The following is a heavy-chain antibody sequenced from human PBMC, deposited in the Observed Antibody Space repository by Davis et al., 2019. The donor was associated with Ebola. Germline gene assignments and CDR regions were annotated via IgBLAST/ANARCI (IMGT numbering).Heavy chain of an antibody. CDR1: GFTFSAYS. Sequence: GGSLRLSCAASGFTFSAYSMIWVRQAPGKGLEWVSYIGGTSNIVDYADSLKGRFTVSRDNAKNLLYLQINSLRDEDTAVYYCARTVDCDFWGQGSLVTVSS. D-gene: IGHD4-11*01. J-gene: IGHJ4*02. CDR3: ARTVDCDF. V-gene: IGHV3-48*02. CDR2: IGGTSNIV.